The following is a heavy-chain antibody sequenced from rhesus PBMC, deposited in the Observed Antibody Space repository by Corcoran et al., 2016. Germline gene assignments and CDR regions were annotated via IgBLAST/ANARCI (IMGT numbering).Heavy chain of an antibody. CDR2: IGGSSTRT. Sequence: QVQLQESGPGLVKPSETLSLTCAVSGYSISSAYGWSWIRQPPGKGLEWFGYIGGSSTRTNYTPSLKSRVTTSKDTSKNQFSLKLTSVTAADTAVYFCARAPRLAATGTGYYFDDWGQGVLVTVSS. J-gene: IGHJ4*01. D-gene: IGHD6-31*01. V-gene: IGHV4-127*01. CDR1: GYSISSAYG. CDR3: ARAPRLAATGTGYYFDD.